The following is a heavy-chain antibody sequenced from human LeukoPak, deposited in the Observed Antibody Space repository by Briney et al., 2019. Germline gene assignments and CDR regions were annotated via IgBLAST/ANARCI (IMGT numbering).Heavy chain of an antibody. J-gene: IGHJ4*02. CDR3: ARGRDGYNGNYFDY. V-gene: IGHV1-69*13. D-gene: IGHD5-24*01. Sequence: ASVNVSCKASGGTFSSYAISWVRQAPGQGLEWMGGIIPIFGTANYAQKFQGRVTITADESTSTAYMELSSLRSEDTAVYYCARGRDGYNGNYFDYWGQGTLVTVSS. CDR1: GGTFSSYA. CDR2: IIPIFGTA.